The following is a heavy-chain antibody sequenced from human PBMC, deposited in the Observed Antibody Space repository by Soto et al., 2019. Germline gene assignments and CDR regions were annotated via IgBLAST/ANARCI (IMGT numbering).Heavy chain of an antibody. D-gene: IGHD2-2*01. CDR1: GFTFSSYG. Sequence: GGSLRLSCAASGFTFSSYGMHWLRQAPGKGLEWVAVIWYDGSNKYYADSVKGRFTISRDNSKNTLYLQMNSLRAEDTAVYYCARELQYQLLYHYYYMDVWGKGTTVTVSS. V-gene: IGHV3-33*01. J-gene: IGHJ6*03. CDR2: IWYDGSNK. CDR3: ARELQYQLLYHYYYMDV.